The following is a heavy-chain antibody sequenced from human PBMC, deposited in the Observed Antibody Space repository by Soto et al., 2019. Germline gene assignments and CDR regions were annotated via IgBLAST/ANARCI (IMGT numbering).Heavy chain of an antibody. CDR3: TTDSSSWAYYYYYGMDV. Sequence: GGSLRLSCTVSGFTFSNAWMTWVRQAPGKGTEWVGRIKSKTDDGTTDYAAPVKGRFTISRDDSRNTLYLQMNSLKTEDTAVYYCTTDSSSWAYYYYYGMDVWGQGTTVTVSS. J-gene: IGHJ6*02. CDR1: GFTFSNAW. D-gene: IGHD2-2*01. V-gene: IGHV3-15*01. CDR2: IKSKTDDGTT.